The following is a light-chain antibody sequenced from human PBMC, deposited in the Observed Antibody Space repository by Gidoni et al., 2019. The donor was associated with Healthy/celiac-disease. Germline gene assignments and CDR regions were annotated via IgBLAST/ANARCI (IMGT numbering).Light chain of an antibody. Sequence: QSVLTQPPSASGTPGQRVTISCSGSSSNIGSNTVNCYQHLPGTAPKLLIYSNNQRPSGVPDRFSGSKSGTSASLAISGLQSEDEADYYCAAWDDSLNGVVFGGGTKLTVL. CDR3: AAWDDSLNGVV. CDR2: SNN. V-gene: IGLV1-44*01. J-gene: IGLJ2*01. CDR1: SSNIGSNT.